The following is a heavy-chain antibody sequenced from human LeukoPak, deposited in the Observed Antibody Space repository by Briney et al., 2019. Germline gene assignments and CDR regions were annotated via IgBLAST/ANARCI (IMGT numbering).Heavy chain of an antibody. CDR2: VSHSGST. CDR3: ARGRPNMVV. J-gene: IGHJ6*03. CDR1: GVSFSGFY. Sequence: SETLSLTCAVYGVSFSGFYWSWIRQPPGKGLEWIGEVSHSGSTSYNPSLKSRVTISVNTSKNQFFLRLTSVTAADTAVYYCARGRPNMVVWGKGTTVTVSS. V-gene: IGHV4-34*01.